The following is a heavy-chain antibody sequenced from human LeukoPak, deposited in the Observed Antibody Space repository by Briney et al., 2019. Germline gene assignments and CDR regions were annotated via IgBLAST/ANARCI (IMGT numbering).Heavy chain of an antibody. D-gene: IGHD6-13*01. V-gene: IGHV4-34*01. CDR1: GGSFSGYY. Sequence: SETLSLTCAVYGGSFSGYYWSWIRQPPGKGLEWIGEINHSGSTNYNPSLKRRVAISVDTSKNQFSLKLSSVTAADTAVYYCARRKGVYSSSWYVPPRYWFDPWGQGTLVTVSS. CDR2: INHSGST. CDR3: ARRKGVYSSSWYVPPRYWFDP. J-gene: IGHJ5*02.